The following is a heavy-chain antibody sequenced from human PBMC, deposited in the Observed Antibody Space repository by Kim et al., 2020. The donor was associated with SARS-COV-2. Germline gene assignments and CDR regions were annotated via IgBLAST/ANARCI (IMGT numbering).Heavy chain of an antibody. V-gene: IGHV3-30*03. CDR3: VGEHAYGTGRGGWFDP. CDR1: GITLSSYT. D-gene: IGHD3-10*01. J-gene: IGHJ5*02. CDR2: ISNDGKSK. Sequence: GGSLRLSCVGSGITLSSYTMHWVRQAPGKGLEWVTGISNDGKSKYYAESVKGRFTISRDKSNNILNLQMNSLRPEDTAVYYCVGEHAYGTGRGGWFDPWGQGTLVTVSS.